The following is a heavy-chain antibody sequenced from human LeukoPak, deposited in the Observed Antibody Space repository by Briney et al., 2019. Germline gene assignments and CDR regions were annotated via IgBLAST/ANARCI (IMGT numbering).Heavy chain of an antibody. Sequence: ASVKVSCKASGYTFTGYHMHWVRQAPGQGLEWMGWIDPNSGGTNYAQKFQGRVTMIRDTSISTAYMELRRLRSDDTAVYYCAREGAATFDYWGQGTLVTVSS. D-gene: IGHD6-13*01. CDR3: AREGAATFDY. V-gene: IGHV1-2*02. J-gene: IGHJ4*02. CDR1: GYTFTGYH. CDR2: IDPNSGGT.